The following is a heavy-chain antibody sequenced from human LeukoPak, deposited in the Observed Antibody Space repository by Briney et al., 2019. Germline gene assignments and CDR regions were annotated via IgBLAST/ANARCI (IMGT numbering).Heavy chain of an antibody. J-gene: IGHJ4*02. CDR1: GFTFSSYW. CDR2: INSDGSST. CDR3: ARGGRDSGYCFDY. V-gene: IGHV3-74*01. D-gene: IGHD3-22*01. Sequence: TGGSLRLSCAASGFTFSSYWMHWVRQAPGKGLVWVSRINSDGSSTSYADSVKGRFTISRDNAKNSLYLQMNSLRAEDTAVYYCARGGRDSGYCFDYWGQGTLVTVSS.